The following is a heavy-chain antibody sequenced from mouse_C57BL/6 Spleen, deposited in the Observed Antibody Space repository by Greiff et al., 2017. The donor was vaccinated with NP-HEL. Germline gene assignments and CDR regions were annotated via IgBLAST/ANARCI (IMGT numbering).Heavy chain of an antibody. CDR3: ARGSFYDGDGAWFAY. CDR2: IDTNSGGT. V-gene: IGHV1-72*01. D-gene: IGHD2-3*01. CDR1: GYTFTSYW. Sequence: VQLQQSGAELVKPGASVKLSCKASGYTFTSYWMHWVKQRPGRGLEWIGRIDTNSGGTKYNEKFKSKATLTVDKPSSTAYMQLRSLTSEDSAVYDCARGSFYDGDGAWFAYWGQGTLVTVSA. J-gene: IGHJ3*01.